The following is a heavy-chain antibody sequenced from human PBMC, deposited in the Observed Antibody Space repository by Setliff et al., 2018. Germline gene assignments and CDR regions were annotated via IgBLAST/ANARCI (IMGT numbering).Heavy chain of an antibody. CDR1: GNSFTNYG. V-gene: IGHV1-18*01. J-gene: IGHJ5*02. CDR2: ISGYDDNT. Sequence: ASVKVSCKASGNSFTNYGLNWVRQAPGQGLEWMGWISGYDDNTNYAQHLQGRVTMTTDTSTSTAYMELRSLTSADTAVYYCARGSAKMVALPTANYFDPWGQGTPVTVSS. D-gene: IGHD2-2*01. CDR3: ARGSAKMVALPTANYFDP.